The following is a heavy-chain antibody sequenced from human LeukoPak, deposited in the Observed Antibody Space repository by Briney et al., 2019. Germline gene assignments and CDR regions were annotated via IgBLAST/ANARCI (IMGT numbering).Heavy chain of an antibody. D-gene: IGHD2-15*01. CDR3: ARDAATVLDAFDI. CDR1: GFTFSSYS. Sequence: PGGSLRLPCAASGFTFSSYSMNWVRQAPGKGLEWVSSISSSSSYIYYADSVKGRFTISRDNAKNSLYLQMNSLRAEDTAVYYCARDAATVLDAFDIWGQGTMVTVSS. V-gene: IGHV3-21*01. CDR2: ISSSSSYI. J-gene: IGHJ3*02.